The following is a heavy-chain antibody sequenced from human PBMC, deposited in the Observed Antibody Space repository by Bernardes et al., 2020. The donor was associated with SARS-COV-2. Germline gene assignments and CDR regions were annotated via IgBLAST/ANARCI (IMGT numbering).Heavy chain of an antibody. Sequence: GGSLRLSCAAPGFTFSSYWMHLVRQAPGKGLVWVSRINSDWSSTSYADSVKGRFTISRDNAKNTLYLQMNSLRAEDTAVYYCARDVGGMVYAIGYMDVWGKGTTVTVSS. CDR2: INSDWSST. CDR1: GFTFSSYW. CDR3: ARDVGGMVYAIGYMDV. J-gene: IGHJ6*03. D-gene: IGHD2-8*01. V-gene: IGHV3-74*01.